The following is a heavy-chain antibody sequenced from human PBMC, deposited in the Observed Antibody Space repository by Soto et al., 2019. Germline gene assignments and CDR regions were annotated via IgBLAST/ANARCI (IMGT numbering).Heavy chain of an antibody. V-gene: IGHV1-3*05. CDR1: GYTFTSYA. CDR3: ARSIVVVTALDY. D-gene: IGHD2-21*02. Sequence: QVQLVQSGAEEKKPGASVKVSCKASGYTFTSYAMHWVRQAPGQRLEWMGWINDGNGNTKYSQKSQGRVTITRDTSASTAYMELSSLRSEDTAVYYCARSIVVVTALDYWGQGTLVTVSS. CDR2: INDGNGNT. J-gene: IGHJ4*02.